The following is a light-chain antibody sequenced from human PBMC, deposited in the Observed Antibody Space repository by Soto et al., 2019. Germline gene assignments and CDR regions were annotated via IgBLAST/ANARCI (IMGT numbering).Light chain of an antibody. J-gene: IGLJ3*02. V-gene: IGLV2-14*01. CDR3: ISYTSSSTWV. CDR1: SSDIGGYNY. CDR2: EVS. Sequence: ALTQPASVSGSPGQSITISCTGTSSDIGGYNYVSWYQQHPGKAPKLMIYEVSNRPSGVSDRFSGSRSGNTASLTISGLQAEDESDYYCISYTSSSTWVFGGGTKLTVL.